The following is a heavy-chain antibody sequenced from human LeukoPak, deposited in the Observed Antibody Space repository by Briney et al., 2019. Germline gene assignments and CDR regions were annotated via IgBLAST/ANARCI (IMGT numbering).Heavy chain of an antibody. CDR3: AKDIQSYYGSGSTDDY. J-gene: IGHJ4*02. V-gene: IGHV4-59*01. Sequence: SETLSLTCTVSGDSINSYYWNWIRQPPGKGLEWIGYGHYTGSTYKNPSLNSRVAFSVDTSKNQFSLKLSSVTAADTAVYYCAKDIQSYYGSGSTDDYWGQGTLVTVSS. CDR2: GHYTGST. D-gene: IGHD3-10*01. CDR1: GDSINSYY.